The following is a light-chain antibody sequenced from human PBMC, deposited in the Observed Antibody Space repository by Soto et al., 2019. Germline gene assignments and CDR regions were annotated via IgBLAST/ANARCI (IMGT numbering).Light chain of an antibody. CDR3: QQYNNWPPT. CDR1: QGVSGN. Sequence: EIVMTQSPATLSVSPGERATLSCRASQGVSGNLAWYQQKPGQAPRLLIYGASTRATGIPARFSGSGSGTEFTLTISSLQSEDFAVYYCQQYNNWPPTFGQGTKVEIK. CDR2: GAS. J-gene: IGKJ1*01. V-gene: IGKV3D-15*01.